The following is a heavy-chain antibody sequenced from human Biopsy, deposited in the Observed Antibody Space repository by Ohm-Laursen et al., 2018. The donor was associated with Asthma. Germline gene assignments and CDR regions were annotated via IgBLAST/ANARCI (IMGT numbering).Heavy chain of an antibody. D-gene: IGHD6-19*01. V-gene: IGHV3-30-3*01. CDR2: ISYVGSSI. Sequence: SLRLSCAASRFTYDMHWVRQPPGTGPGWMAFISYVGSSIYYADSVKGRFTISRDNSKNTLALQMNSLTAEDTAVYYCAREGVAGTHIEDWGQGTLVTVSS. J-gene: IGHJ4*02. CDR1: RFTYD. CDR3: AREGVAGTHIED.